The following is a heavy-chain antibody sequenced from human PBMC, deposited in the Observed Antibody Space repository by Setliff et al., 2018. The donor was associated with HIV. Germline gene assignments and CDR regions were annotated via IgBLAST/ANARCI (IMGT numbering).Heavy chain of an antibody. V-gene: IGHV4-4*07. CDR3: LLDVPLILRTSPPL. CDR2: IYGTGST. CDR1: GDSITTYY. D-gene: IGHD1-7*01. Sequence: KASETLSLTCTVSGDSITTYYWSWIRQPAGKGLEWIGRIYGTGSTTYNPSLESRVTMSVDRSNNQFSLELTSVTAADTATYYCLLDVPLILRTSPPLWGQGTPVTVSS. J-gene: IGHJ4*02.